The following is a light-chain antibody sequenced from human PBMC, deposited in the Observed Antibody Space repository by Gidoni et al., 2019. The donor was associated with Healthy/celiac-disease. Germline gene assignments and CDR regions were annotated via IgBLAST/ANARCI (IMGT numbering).Light chain of an antibody. CDR2: EGS. CDR3: CSYAGSSTLGVV. V-gene: IGLV2-23*01. J-gene: IGLJ2*01. Sequence: QSALTQPASVSGSPGQSITISCTGTSSDVGSYNLVSWYQQHPGKAPKLMNYEGSKRPSGVSNRFSGSKSGNTASLTISGLQAEDEADYYCCSYAGSSTLGVVFGGGTKLTVL. CDR1: SSDVGSYNL.